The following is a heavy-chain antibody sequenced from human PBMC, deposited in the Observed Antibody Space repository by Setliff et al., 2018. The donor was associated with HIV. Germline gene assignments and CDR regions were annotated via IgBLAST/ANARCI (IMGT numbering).Heavy chain of an antibody. CDR1: GGSISSSSYF. Sequence: SETLSLTCTVSGGSISSSSYFWGWVRQPPGKGLEWIGEINHSGSTNYNPSLKSRVTISVDTSKNQFSLKLTSVIAADTAVYYCATSTVAGLFDYWGQGALVTVSS. D-gene: IGHD6-19*01. CDR3: ATSTVAGLFDY. CDR2: INHSGST. V-gene: IGHV4-39*07. J-gene: IGHJ4*02.